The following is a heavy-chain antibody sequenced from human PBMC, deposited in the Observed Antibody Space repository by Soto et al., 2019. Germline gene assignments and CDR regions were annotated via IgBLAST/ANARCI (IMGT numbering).Heavy chain of an antibody. CDR1: GFTFSSYA. D-gene: IGHD6-25*01. J-gene: IGHJ6*03. CDR2: ISSNGGST. CDR3: ARAPRLYYYYYYMDV. V-gene: IGHV3-64*01. Sequence: GGSLRLSCAASGFTFSSYAMHWVRQAPGKGLEYVSAISSNGGSTYYANSVKGRFTISRDNSKNTLYLQMGSLRAEDMAVYYCARAPRLYYYYYYMDVWGKGTTVTVSS.